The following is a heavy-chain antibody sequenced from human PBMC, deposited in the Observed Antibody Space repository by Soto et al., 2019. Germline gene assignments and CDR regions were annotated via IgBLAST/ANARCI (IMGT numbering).Heavy chain of an antibody. CDR2: IYYSGST. CDR1: GGSISSYY. V-gene: IGHV4-59*01. CDR3: ARGDGFWSGYHDINWFDP. J-gene: IGHJ5*02. D-gene: IGHD3-3*01. Sequence: SETLSLTCTVSGGSISSYYWSWIRQPPGKGLEWIGYIYYSGSTNYNPSLKSRVTISVDTSKNQFSLKLSSVTAADTAVYYCARGDGFWSGYHDINWFDPWGQGTLVTVS.